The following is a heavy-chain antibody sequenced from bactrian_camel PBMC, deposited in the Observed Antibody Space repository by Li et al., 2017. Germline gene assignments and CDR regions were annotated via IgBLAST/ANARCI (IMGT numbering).Heavy chain of an antibody. CDR3: AAVVGCSTAPWLRDPGQRQGPIY. V-gene: IGHV3S26*01. Sequence: HVQLVESGGGSVQAGGSLTLSCASAGYTISTYYRVFCMGWFRQAPGKGREGVASIDARGVAQYADFVKGRFIISRDNTKNTWYLQMNILKPEDTAMYYCAAVVGCSTAPWLRDPGQRQGPIYWGQGTQVTVS. CDR1: GYTISTYYRVFC. D-gene: IGHD7*01. J-gene: IGHJ4*01. CDR2: IDARGVA.